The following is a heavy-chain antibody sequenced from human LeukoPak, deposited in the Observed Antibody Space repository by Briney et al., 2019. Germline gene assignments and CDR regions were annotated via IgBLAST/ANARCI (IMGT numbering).Heavy chain of an antibody. CDR3: AREFSAYGMDV. CDR2: IDYSGNT. J-gene: IGHJ6*02. CDR1: GDSISNNY. D-gene: IGHD1-26*01. Sequence: SETLSLTCSVSGDSISNNYWIWLRQTPGKGLEWIGFIDYSGNTNYNPSLKSRVTISLDTSKNQVSLNLSSVTAADTAVYYCAREFSAYGMDVWGQGTTVTVSS. V-gene: IGHV4-59*01.